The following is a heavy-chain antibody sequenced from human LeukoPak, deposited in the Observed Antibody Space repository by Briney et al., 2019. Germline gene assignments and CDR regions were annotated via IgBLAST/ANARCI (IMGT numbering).Heavy chain of an antibody. J-gene: IGHJ3*02. CDR1: GFTVSSNY. Sequence: GGSLRLSCAASGFTVSSNYMSWVRQAPGKGLEWASVIYSGGSTYYADSVKGRFTISRDNSKNTLYLQMNSLRAEDTAVYYCARDSRYSSSPDAFDIWGQGTMVTVSS. CDR2: IYSGGST. CDR3: ARDSRYSSSPDAFDI. V-gene: IGHV3-66*02. D-gene: IGHD6-6*01.